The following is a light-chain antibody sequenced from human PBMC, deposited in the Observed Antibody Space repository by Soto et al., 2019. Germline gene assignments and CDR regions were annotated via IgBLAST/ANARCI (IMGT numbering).Light chain of an antibody. V-gene: IGKV3-20*01. CDR2: AAS. CDR1: QSVDSKY. Sequence: IVLTQSPGTLSLSPGNRATLSCRGSQSVDSKYLASYQQKPGQAPRILIFAASGRATGIPDRFSGSGSGTDFTLTLSRLETEDFAVYYGQQYGYSSWTFGQGTKVDIK. J-gene: IGKJ1*01. CDR3: QQYGYSSWT.